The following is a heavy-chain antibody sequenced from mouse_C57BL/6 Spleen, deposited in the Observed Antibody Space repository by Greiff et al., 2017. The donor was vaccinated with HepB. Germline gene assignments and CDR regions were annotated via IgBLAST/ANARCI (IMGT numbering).Heavy chain of an antibody. CDR2: INPNNGGT. CDR1: GYTFTDYY. V-gene: IGHV1-26*01. Sequence: EVMLQQSGPELVKPGASVKISCKASGYTFTDYYMNWVKQSHGKSLEWIGDINPNNGGTSYNQKFKGKATLTVDKSSSTAYMELRSLTSEDSAVYYCARGDYWGQGTTLTVSS. J-gene: IGHJ2*01. CDR3: ARGDY.